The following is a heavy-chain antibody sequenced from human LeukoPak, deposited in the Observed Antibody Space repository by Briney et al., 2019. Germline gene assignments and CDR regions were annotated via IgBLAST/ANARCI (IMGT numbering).Heavy chain of an antibody. CDR2: ISAYNGNT. CDR1: GYTFTSNG. V-gene: IGHV1-18*01. Sequence: ASVKVSCKASGYTFTSNGISWVRQAPGQGLEWMGWISAYNGNTNYAQKLQGRVTMTTDTSTSTAYMELRSLRSDDTAVYYCARGPYSSSWYWNWFDPWGQGTLVTVSS. CDR3: ARGPYSSSWYWNWFDP. J-gene: IGHJ5*02. D-gene: IGHD6-13*01.